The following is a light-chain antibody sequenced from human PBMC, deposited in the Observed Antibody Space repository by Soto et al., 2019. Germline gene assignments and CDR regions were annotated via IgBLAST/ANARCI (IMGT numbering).Light chain of an antibody. V-gene: IGKV1-6*01. CDR2: AIS. CDR1: QGISND. CDR3: LKNYNYPRT. Sequence: AIQMTQSPSSLSASVGDRVTITCRASQGISNDLGWYQQKPGKAPKLLIYAISSLQSGVPSRFSGSGSGTDFTLTISRLQPEASATYHCLKNYNYPRTFGQGTKVEIK. J-gene: IGKJ1*01.